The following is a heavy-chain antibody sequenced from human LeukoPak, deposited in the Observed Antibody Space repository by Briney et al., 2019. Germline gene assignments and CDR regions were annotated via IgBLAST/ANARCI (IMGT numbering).Heavy chain of an antibody. D-gene: IGHD3-9*01. J-gene: IGHJ4*02. CDR2: IKEDGSEK. V-gene: IGHV3-7*01. CDR3: ARAEGGYDILTGYFPDY. CDR1: GFTFSRYW. Sequence: GGSLRLSCAASGFTFSRYWMTWVRQAPGKGLEWVASIKEDGSEKYSVDSVKGRFTISRDNAKNSLFLQMNSLRAEDTAVYYCARAEGGYDILTGYFPDYWGQGTLATVSS.